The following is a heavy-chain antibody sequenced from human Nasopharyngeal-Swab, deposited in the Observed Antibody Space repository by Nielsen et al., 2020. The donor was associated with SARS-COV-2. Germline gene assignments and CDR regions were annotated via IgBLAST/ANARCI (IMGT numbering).Heavy chain of an antibody. CDR1: GFTFSSYG. D-gene: IGHD2-15*01. V-gene: IGHV3-30*18. J-gene: IGHJ4*02. CDR2: ISYDGSNK. CDR3: AKLILYCSGGSCSFDY. Sequence: GESLKISRAASGFTFSSYGMHWVRQAPGKGLEWVAVISYDGSNKYYADSVKGRFTISRDNSKNTLYLQMNSLRAEDTAVYYCAKLILYCSGGSCSFDYWGQGTLVTVSS.